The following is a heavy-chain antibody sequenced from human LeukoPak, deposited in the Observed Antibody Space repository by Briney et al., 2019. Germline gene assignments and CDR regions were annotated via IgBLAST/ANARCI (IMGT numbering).Heavy chain of an antibody. CDR1: GGSISGHY. Sequence: SETLSLTCTVSGGSISGHYWSWIRQPPGKGLEWIGYIYYIGHTNYNPSLKSRLTISVDRSKNQFSLKLSSVTAADTAVYYCARQGVITMVRGVIIGWGQGTLVTVSS. CDR3: ARQGVITMVRGVIIG. V-gene: IGHV4-59*08. CDR2: IYYIGHT. D-gene: IGHD3-10*01. J-gene: IGHJ4*02.